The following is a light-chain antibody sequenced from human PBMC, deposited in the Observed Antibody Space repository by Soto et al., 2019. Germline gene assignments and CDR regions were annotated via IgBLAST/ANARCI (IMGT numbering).Light chain of an antibody. J-gene: IGKJ4*01. CDR2: AAS. Sequence: IQFTQSPSSLSASVGDRVTITCRASQDIAIYLAWYQQKPGEAPQLLIYAASTLYGGVPSRFSGSGSGTDFALTIPSLQAEDFATHYCQQLRMYPSTFGGGTKVEIK. V-gene: IGKV1-9*01. CDR3: QQLRMYPST. CDR1: QDIAIY.